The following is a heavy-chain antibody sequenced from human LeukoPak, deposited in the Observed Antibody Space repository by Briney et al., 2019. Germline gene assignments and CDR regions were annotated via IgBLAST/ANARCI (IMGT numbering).Heavy chain of an antibody. J-gene: IGHJ6*03. CDR1: GGTFSNYA. CDR3: GRTRFSNIGVELRDYYYYYMDV. D-gene: IGHD1-7*01. Sequence: ASVKVSCKASGGTFSNYAISWVRQAPGQGLEWMGGIIPFIDTANYAQKLQGRVTITADEPTSTAYMELSSLRSEDTAVYYCGRTRFSNIGVELRDYYYYYMDVWGKGTTVTVSS. V-gene: IGHV1-69*01. CDR2: IIPFIDTA.